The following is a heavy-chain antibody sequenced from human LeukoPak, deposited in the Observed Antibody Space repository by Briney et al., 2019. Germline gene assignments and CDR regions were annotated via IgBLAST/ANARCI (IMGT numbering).Heavy chain of an antibody. Sequence: GGSLRLSSAASGFNFDDYAMHWVRQGPGKGLEWVSGISWNSNSINYGDSVRGRFTTSRDNAKKSLFLQMDSLRTEDMALYYCARARGNTFDYWGQGTLVTVSS. D-gene: IGHD2/OR15-2a*01. CDR2: ISWNSNSI. CDR3: ARARGNTFDY. V-gene: IGHV3-9*03. CDR1: GFNFDDYA. J-gene: IGHJ4*02.